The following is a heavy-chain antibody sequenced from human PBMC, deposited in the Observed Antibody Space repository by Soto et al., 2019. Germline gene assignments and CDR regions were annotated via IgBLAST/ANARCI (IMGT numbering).Heavy chain of an antibody. Sequence: SETLSLTCTVSGGSISSGGYYWSWIRQHPGKGLEWIGYIYYSGSTYYNPSLKSRVTISVDTSKNQFSLKLSSVTAADTAVYYCARVGLEHWHYYYGMDVWGQETTVTVSS. D-gene: IGHD1-1*01. CDR2: IYYSGST. J-gene: IGHJ6*02. CDR3: ARVGLEHWHYYYGMDV. CDR1: GGSISSGGYY. V-gene: IGHV4-31*03.